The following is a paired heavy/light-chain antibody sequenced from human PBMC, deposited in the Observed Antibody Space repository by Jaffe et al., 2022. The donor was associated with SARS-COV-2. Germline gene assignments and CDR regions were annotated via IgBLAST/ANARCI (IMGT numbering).Heavy chain of an antibody. Sequence: EVQLVESGGGLVQPGGSLRLSCAASGFIFSSYAMHWVRQAPGKGLQYVSAISSDGDRTYYGNSARGRFTISRDNSKNTLYLQMGSLRAEDMAVYYCARVLSGGWDSYGMDVWGQGTTVIVSS. D-gene: IGHD6-19*01. V-gene: IGHV3-64*01. CDR1: GFIFSSYA. CDR3: ARVLSGGWDSYGMDV. J-gene: IGHJ6*02. CDR2: ISSDGDRT.
Light chain of an antibody. V-gene: IGLV3-19*01. CDR1: SLRTYY. CDR2: GRS. Sequence: SSELTQDPAVSVALGQTVRITCQGDSLRTYYASWYQQKPGQAPILVIYGRSNRPSGIPDRFSGSKSGNTASLTITGAQAEDEADYYCNSRDSSGNHVMFGGGTKLTVL. J-gene: IGLJ3*02. CDR3: NSRDSSGNHVM.